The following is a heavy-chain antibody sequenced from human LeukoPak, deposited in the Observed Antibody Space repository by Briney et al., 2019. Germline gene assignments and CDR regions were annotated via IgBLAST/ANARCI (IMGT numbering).Heavy chain of an antibody. Sequence: SETLSLTCAVSGYSISSGYHWGWIRQPPGKGLEWIGSIYYSGSTYYNPSLKSRVTISVDTSKNQFPLKLSSVTAADTAVYYCASHTGYSSGWYGTSGFDYWGQGTLVTVSS. CDR3: ASHTGYSSGWYGTSGFDY. V-gene: IGHV4-38-2*01. D-gene: IGHD6-19*01. J-gene: IGHJ4*02. CDR1: GYSISSGYH. CDR2: IYYSGST.